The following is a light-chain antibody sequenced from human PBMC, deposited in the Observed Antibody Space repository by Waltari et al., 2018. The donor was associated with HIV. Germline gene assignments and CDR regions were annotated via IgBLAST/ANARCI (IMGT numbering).Light chain of an antibody. V-gene: IGLV2-23*02. CDR1: SSDVGNYNL. CDR3: CSYAASRSVV. J-gene: IGLJ2*01. CDR2: EVT. Sequence: QSALAQPASVSDSPGQSITISCTGTSSDVGNYNLVSWYQQHPGKVPKLIIYEVTKRPSWVSNRFSGSNSGTTASLTISGLQAEDEADYYCCSYAASRSVVFGGGTKLTVL.